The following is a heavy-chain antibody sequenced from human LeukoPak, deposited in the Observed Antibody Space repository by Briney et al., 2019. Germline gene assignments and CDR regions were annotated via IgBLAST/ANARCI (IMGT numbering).Heavy chain of an antibody. CDR3: ATPVDYDFWRDQDGY. CDR1: GFAFSSYG. J-gene: IGHJ4*02. Sequence: PGGSLRLSCAASGFAFSSYGMHWVRQAPGKGLEWVAFIRYDGSNKYYADSVKGRFTISRDNSKNTLYLQMNSLRAEDTAVYYCATPVDYDFWRDQDGYWGQGTLVTVSS. D-gene: IGHD3-3*01. V-gene: IGHV3-30*02. CDR2: IRYDGSNK.